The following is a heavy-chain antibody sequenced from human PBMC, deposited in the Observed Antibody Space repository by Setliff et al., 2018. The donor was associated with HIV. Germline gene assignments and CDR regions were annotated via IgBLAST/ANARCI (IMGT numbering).Heavy chain of an antibody. CDR3: AKIGLGRHGGNSFHY. D-gene: IGHD2-21*02. J-gene: IGHJ4*02. V-gene: IGHV3-23*01. CDR2: ISGSGGST. Sequence: PGGSLRLSCVVSGFRFSNYWMSWVRQAPGKGLEWVSSISGSGGSTYYADSVKGRFTISRDNSKNTLYLQMNSLRAEDTAVYYCAKIGLGRHGGNSFHYWGQGTLVTVSS. CDR1: GFRFSNYW.